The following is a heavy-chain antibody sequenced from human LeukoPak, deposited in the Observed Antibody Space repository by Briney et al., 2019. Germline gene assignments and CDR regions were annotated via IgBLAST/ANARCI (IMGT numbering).Heavy chain of an antibody. V-gene: IGHV3-23*01. CDR3: AKVEQWLVPSDY. CDR1: GFTFSSYA. CDR2: ISGSGGST. Sequence: PGGSLRLSCAASGFTFSSYATSWVRQAPGKGLEWVSAISGSGGSTYYADSVKGRFTISRDSSKNTLYLQMNSLRAEDTAVYYCAKVEQWLVPSDYWGQGTLVTVSS. D-gene: IGHD6-19*01. J-gene: IGHJ4*02.